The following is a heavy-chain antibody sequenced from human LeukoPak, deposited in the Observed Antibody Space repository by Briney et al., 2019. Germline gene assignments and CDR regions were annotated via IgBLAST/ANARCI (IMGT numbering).Heavy chain of an antibody. D-gene: IGHD6-13*01. Sequence: SQTLSLTCTVSGVSISSGGYYWSWIRQHPGKGLEWIGYIYYSGSTYYNPSLKSRVTISVDTSKNQFSLKLSSVTAADTAVYYCARAGFSTYDYWGQGTLVTVSS. J-gene: IGHJ4*02. CDR2: IYYSGST. CDR1: GVSISSGGYY. V-gene: IGHV4-31*03. CDR3: ARAGFSTYDY.